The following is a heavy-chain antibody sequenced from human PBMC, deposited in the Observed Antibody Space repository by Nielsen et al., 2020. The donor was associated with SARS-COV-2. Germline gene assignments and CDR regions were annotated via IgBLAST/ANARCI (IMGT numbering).Heavy chain of an antibody. J-gene: IGHJ4*02. CDR3: ARDISPYSGIDY. D-gene: IGHD2-15*01. CDR1: GGSFSGYY. V-gene: IGHV4-34*01. Sequence: SETLSLTCAVYGGSFSGYYWSWIRQPPGKGLEWIGEINHSGSTNYNPSLKSRVTISVDTSKNQFSLKLSPVTAADTAVYYCARDISPYSGIDYWGQGTLVTVSS. CDR2: INHSGST.